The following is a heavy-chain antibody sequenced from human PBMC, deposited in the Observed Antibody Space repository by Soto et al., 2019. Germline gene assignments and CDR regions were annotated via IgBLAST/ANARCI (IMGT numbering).Heavy chain of an antibody. V-gene: IGHV1-18*01. CDR3: VMLDNYVTPTPQDV. Sequence: QVQLVQSGDEVKKPGASVKVSCKASGYIFVNYGIAWVRQAPGQGLGWMGWISPYTGNTHSATKVQGRLTMTPDTSTSTAYMYLGSMTSDDTAVYYCVMLDNYVTPTPQDVWGQGTSVTVSS. D-gene: IGHD3-16*01. CDR2: ISPYTGNT. CDR1: GYIFVNYG. J-gene: IGHJ6*02.